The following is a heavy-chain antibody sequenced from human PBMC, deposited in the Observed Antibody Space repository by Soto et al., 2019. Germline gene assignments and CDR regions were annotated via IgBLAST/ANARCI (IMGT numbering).Heavy chain of an antibody. J-gene: IGHJ6*02. Sequence: QVQLVESGGGVVQPGRSLTLSCAASGFTFSRFSMHWVRQAPGKGLAWVAVISYDGSNTHYAESVKGRFNISRDDSKNTVYLQRNDLRGDDSAVYYCARDRGMFLSYYYYGMDVWGQGTTVNVS. V-gene: IGHV3-30-3*01. CDR1: GFTFSRFS. D-gene: IGHD3-10*02. CDR3: ARDRGMFLSYYYYGMDV. CDR2: ISYDGSNT.